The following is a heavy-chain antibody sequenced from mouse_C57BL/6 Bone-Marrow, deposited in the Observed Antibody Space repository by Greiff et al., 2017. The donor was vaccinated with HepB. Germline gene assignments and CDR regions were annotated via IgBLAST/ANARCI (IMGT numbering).Heavy chain of an antibody. CDR2: IHPNSGST. V-gene: IGHV1-64*01. Sequence: QVQLKQPGAELVKPGASVKLSCKASGYTFTSYWMHWVKQRPGQGLEWIGMIHPNSGSTNYNEKFKSKATLTVDKSSSTAYMQLRSLTSEDSAVYYCTRRGIYDYALYYWGQGTTLSVSS. D-gene: IGHD2-4*01. J-gene: IGHJ2*01. CDR3: TRRGIYDYALYY. CDR1: GYTFTSYW.